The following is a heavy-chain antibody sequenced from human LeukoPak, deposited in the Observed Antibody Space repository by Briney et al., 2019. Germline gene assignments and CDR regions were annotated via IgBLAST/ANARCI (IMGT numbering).Heavy chain of an antibody. V-gene: IGHV4-34*01. CDR1: GGSFSGYF. CDR2: ISHSGNT. D-gene: IGHD4-17*01. Sequence: SETLSLTCAVYGGSFSGYFWTWIRQPPGKELEWIGEISHSGNTNYNPSLKSRVTISLDTSKNQFSLKLSSVTAADTAIYYCALSTTTVTTRTIDYWGQGTLVTVSS. CDR3: ALSTTTVTTRTIDY. J-gene: IGHJ4*02.